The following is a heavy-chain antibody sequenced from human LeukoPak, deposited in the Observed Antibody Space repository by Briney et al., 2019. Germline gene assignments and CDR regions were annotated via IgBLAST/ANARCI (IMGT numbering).Heavy chain of an antibody. D-gene: IGHD2-15*01. CDR3: ARDIAATVYGMDV. CDR1: GSTFSSYG. J-gene: IGHJ6*02. Sequence: GRSLRLSCAASGSTFSSYGMNWVRQAPGKGLEWVAVIWYDGSNKYYADSVKGRFTISRDNSKNTLYLQMNSLRAEDTAVYYCARDIAATVYGMDVWGQGTTVTVSS. CDR2: IWYDGSNK. V-gene: IGHV3-33*01.